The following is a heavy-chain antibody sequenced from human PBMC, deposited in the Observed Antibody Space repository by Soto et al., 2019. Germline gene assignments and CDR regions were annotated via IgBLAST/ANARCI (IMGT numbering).Heavy chain of an antibody. J-gene: IGHJ4*02. CDR2: IKNKANSYST. Sequence: PGGSLRLSCAASGFTFSDLHMDWVRQAPGKGLEWVGRIKNKANSYSTQYAASVRGRFTISRDDSKNSQYLQMNSLKTEDTAVYYCVTFVIRRAYPQVDHWGQGTLVTVSS. CDR1: GFTFSDLH. CDR3: VTFVIRRAYPQVDH. V-gene: IGHV3-72*01. D-gene: IGHD3-16*01.